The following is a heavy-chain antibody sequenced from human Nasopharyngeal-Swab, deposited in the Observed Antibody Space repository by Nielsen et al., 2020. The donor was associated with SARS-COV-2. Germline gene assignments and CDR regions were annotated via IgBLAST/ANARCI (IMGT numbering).Heavy chain of an antibody. V-gene: IGHV3-11*05. J-gene: IGHJ4*02. Sequence: GESLKISCAASGFTFSDYYMSWIRQAPGKGLEWVSYISSSSSYTNYADSVKGRFTISRDNAKNSLYLQMNSLRAEDTAVYYCAREGLEQRVFDYWGQGTLVTVSS. CDR2: ISSSSSYT. CDR1: GFTFSDYY. D-gene: IGHD1/OR15-1a*01. CDR3: AREGLEQRVFDY.